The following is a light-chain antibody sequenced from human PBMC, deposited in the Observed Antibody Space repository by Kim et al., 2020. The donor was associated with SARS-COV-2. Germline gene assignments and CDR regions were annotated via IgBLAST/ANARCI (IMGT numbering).Light chain of an antibody. CDR2: KDS. J-gene: IGLJ3*02. V-gene: IGLV3-25*03. CDR3: QSVDSSGSYRV. Sequence: SYELTQPPSVSVSPGQTARVTCSGDALPEQYTYWYQQKPGQAPVLVIYKDSERPSGIPERFSGSSSGTSVTLTISGVQAEDEADYYCQSVDSSGSYRVFGGGTQLTVL. CDR1: ALPEQY.